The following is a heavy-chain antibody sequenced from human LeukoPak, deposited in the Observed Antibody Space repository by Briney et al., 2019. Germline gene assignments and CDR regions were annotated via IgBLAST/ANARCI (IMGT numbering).Heavy chain of an antibody. CDR1: GFTFSSYS. V-gene: IGHV3-21*01. D-gene: IGHD4-11*01. Sequence: GGSLRLSCAASGFTFSSYSMNWVRQAPGKGLDWVSSISSSSSSIYYADSVKGRFTISRDNAKNSLSLQMNSLRAEDTAVYYCARGPYTDYWGQGTLVAVSS. CDR2: ISSSSSSI. CDR3: ARGPYTDY. J-gene: IGHJ4*02.